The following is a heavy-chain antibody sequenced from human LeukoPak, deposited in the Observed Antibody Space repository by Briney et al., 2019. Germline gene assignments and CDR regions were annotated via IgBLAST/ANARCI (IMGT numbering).Heavy chain of an antibody. CDR3: ARQTGSGLFILP. V-gene: IGHV4-59*08. CDR2: IYYSGST. D-gene: IGHD3/OR15-3a*01. J-gene: IGHJ4*02. Sequence: SETLALTCTVSGGSISSYYWSWIRQPPGKGLEWIGYIYYSGSTNYNPSLKSRVTISVDTSKNRFSLKLTSVTAADTAVYYCARQTGSGLFILPGGQGTLVTVSS. CDR1: GGSISSYY.